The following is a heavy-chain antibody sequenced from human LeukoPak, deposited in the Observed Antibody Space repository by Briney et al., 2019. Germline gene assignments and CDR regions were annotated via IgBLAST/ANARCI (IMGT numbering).Heavy chain of an antibody. J-gene: IGHJ3*02. CDR2: ISWNSDSI. CDR1: GFTFDDYA. CDR3: AKVEMAVISNPNAFDI. V-gene: IGHV3-9*01. D-gene: IGHD5-24*01. Sequence: HPGGSLRLSCAGSGFTFDDYAMHWVRQAPGKGLEWVSGISWNSDSIDYADSVKGRFTISRDNAKNSLYLQMNSLRAEDTALYYCAKVEMAVISNPNAFDIWGQGTMVTVSS.